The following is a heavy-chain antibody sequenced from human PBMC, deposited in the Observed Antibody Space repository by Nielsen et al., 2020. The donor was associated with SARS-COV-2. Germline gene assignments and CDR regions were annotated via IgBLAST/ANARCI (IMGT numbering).Heavy chain of an antibody. J-gene: IGHJ4*02. V-gene: IGHV4-34*01. Sequence: GSLRLSCAVYGGSFSGYYWSWIRQPPGKGLEWIGEIYHSGSTNYNPSLKSRVTISVDKSKNQFSLKLSSVTAADTAVYYCARSGIAVAGTGYWGQGTLVTVSS. CDR3: ARSGIAVAGTGY. D-gene: IGHD6-19*01. CDR2: IYHSGST. CDR1: GGSFSGYY.